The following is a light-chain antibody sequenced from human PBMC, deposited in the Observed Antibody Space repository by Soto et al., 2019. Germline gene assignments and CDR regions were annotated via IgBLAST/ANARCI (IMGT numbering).Light chain of an antibody. CDR2: EVS. J-gene: IGLJ1*01. Sequence: QSALTQPPSVSGSPGPSGTISCTGTSSDVGNYNRVSWYQQPPGTAPKVIIYEVSNRPSGVPDRFSGSKSGNTASLTISGLQAEDEADYYCSSYTSSSTYVFGTGTKGTVL. CDR3: SSYTSSSTYV. V-gene: IGLV2-18*02. CDR1: SSDVGNYNR.